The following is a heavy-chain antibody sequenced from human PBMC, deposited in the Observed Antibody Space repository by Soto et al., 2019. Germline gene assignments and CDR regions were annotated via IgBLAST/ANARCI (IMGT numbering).Heavy chain of an antibody. Sequence: EVQLVESGGGLVQPGGSLRLSWAASGFTVSNNYMRWVRQAPGKGLEWVSLIYSGGATYYADSVKGRFTISRDNSKNTLYLQMNSLSAEETAVYYCARDGTYNWVGGQGILVTVSS. CDR1: GFTVSNNY. D-gene: IGHD1-1*01. CDR3: ARDGTYNWV. V-gene: IGHV3-66*01. J-gene: IGHJ4*02. CDR2: IYSGGAT.